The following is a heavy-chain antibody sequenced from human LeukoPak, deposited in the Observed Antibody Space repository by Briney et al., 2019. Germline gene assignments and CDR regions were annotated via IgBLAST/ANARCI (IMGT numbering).Heavy chain of an antibody. V-gene: IGHV3-23*01. CDR2: LGGRGVLT. CDR3: ARRDVSGYYALDS. CDR1: GFTFSTYS. J-gene: IGHJ4*02. Sequence: QPGGSLRLSCAASGFTFSTYSMDWVRQAPGKGLEWVSTLGGRGVLTYYADSVRGRFTVSRDNSKNTLYLQMNSLRAEDTAVYYCARRDVSGYYALDSWGQGFLVTVSS. D-gene: IGHD3-22*01.